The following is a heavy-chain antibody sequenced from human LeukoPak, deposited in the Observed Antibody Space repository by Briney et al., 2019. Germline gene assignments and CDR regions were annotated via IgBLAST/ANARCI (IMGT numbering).Heavy chain of an antibody. CDR1: GFTFSNYA. Sequence: HAGGSLRLSCAASGFTFSNYAMTWVRQTPGKGLEWVSVISGSGDTTYYPDSVKGRFTISRDNSKNTLYLQMNSLRAEDTAMYYCVRDRGYCSGGTCYALWDYWGQGTLVTVSS. V-gene: IGHV3-23*01. J-gene: IGHJ4*02. CDR2: ISGSGDTT. CDR3: VRDRGYCSGGTCYALWDY. D-gene: IGHD2-15*01.